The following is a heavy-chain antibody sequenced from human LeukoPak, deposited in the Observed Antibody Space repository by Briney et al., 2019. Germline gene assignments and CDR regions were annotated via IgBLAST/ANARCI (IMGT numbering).Heavy chain of an antibody. J-gene: IGHJ5*02. CDR3: ARVGYDILTGCYPPPNWFDP. Sequence: ASVKVSCKASGYTFTSYDINWVRQATGQGLEWMGWMNPNSGNTGYAQKFQGRVTMTRNTSISTAYMELSSLRSEDTAVYYCARVGYDILTGCYPPPNWFDPWGQGTLVTVSS. V-gene: IGHV1-8*01. CDR1: GYTFTSYD. CDR2: MNPNSGNT. D-gene: IGHD3-9*01.